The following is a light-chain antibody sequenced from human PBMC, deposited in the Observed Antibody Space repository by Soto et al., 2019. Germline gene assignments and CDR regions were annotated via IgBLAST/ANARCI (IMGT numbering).Light chain of an antibody. Sequence: QSALTQPASVSGSPGQSITISCTGTSSDVGGYNYVSWYQQQPGKAPKFMIYDVTNRPSGVSNRFSGSKSGNTASLTISGLQAEDDSDYYSCSYTISNPRQKVFLTGTKVNDL. CDR1: SSDVGGYNY. J-gene: IGLJ1*01. CDR3: CSYTISNPRQKV. CDR2: DVT. V-gene: IGLV2-14*01.